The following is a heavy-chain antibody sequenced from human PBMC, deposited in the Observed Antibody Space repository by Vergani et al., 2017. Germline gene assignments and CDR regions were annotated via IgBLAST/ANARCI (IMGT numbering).Heavy chain of an antibody. Sequence: QVQLQESGPGLVKPSQTLSLTCTVSGGSISSAGYFWSWIRQHPGKGLDLIGYIYHSGSAYYNPSLESRVTMSVDTSKNQFSLNLNSVTASDTAVYYCARIPRGYCSSVICFPFDHWGQGSLVTVSS. CDR3: ARIPRGYCSSVICFPFDH. CDR1: GGSISSAGYF. D-gene: IGHD2-2*01. V-gene: IGHV4-31*03. J-gene: IGHJ4*02. CDR2: IYHSGSA.